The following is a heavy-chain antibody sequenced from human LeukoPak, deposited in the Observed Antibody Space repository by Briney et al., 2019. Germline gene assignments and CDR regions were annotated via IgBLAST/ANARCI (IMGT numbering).Heavy chain of an antibody. J-gene: IGHJ5*02. CDR2: IYYSGST. V-gene: IGHV4-39*07. Sequence: SETLSLTCTVSGGSISSSSYYWGWIRQPPGKGLEWIGSIYYSGSTYYNPSLKSRVTISVDTSKNQFSLKLSSVTAADTAVYYCARDENGYVWGSFRAWGQGTLVTVSS. CDR1: GGSISSSSYY. D-gene: IGHD3-16*02. CDR3: ARDENGYVWGSFRA.